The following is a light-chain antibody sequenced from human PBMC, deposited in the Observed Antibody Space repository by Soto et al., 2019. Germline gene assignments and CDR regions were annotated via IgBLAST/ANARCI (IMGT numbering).Light chain of an antibody. CDR1: SSNIGASYD. CDR2: GNS. V-gene: IGLV1-40*01. J-gene: IGLJ3*02. Sequence: QLVLTQPPSVSGAPGQRVTISCTGSSSNIGASYDVHWYQQAPGTAPKVLIYGNSNRPSGVPDRFSGSKSGTSASLTITGLQAEDEADYYCQSYDSLSGWVFGGGTKLTVL. CDR3: QSYDSLSGWV.